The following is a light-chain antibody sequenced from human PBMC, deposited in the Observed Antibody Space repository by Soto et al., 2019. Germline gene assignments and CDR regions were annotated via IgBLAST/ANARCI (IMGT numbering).Light chain of an antibody. CDR2: DNT. CDR3: RSYDSSLSGVV. V-gene: IGLV1-40*01. J-gene: IGLJ2*01. Sequence: QSVLTQPPSVSGAPGQRVTISCTGSSSNIGAGYDVHWYQQIPGTAPKVLIHDNTNRPSGVPDRFSGSKSGTSASLAITGLQAEDEADYYCRSYDSSLSGVVFGGGTKLTVL. CDR1: SSNIGAGYD.